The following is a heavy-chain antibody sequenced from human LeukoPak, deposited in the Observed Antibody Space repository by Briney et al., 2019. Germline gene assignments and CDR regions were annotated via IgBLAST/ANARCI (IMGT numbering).Heavy chain of an antibody. CDR2: FYGSTRT. V-gene: IGHV4-61*09. CDR3: ARCMSELDYGDYAYYYHMDV. Sequence: PSQTLSLTCTVSGDSLTSGSLYWGWIRQPDGKGLEWIGHFYGSTRTTYNPSLESGVTISGDTAKNQFSLKLDSVTAADTAVYFCARCMSELDYGDYAYYYHMDVWGKGTTVTVSS. J-gene: IGHJ6*03. CDR1: GDSLTSGSLY. D-gene: IGHD4-17*01.